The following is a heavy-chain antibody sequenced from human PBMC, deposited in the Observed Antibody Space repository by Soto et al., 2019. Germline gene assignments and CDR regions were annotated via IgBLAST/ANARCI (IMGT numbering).Heavy chain of an antibody. V-gene: IGHV4-4*02. Sequence: SETLSLTCAVSGGSISSSNWWSWVRQPPGKGLEWIGEIYHSGSTNYNPSLKSRVTISVDKSKNQFSLKLSSVTAADTAVYYCARTSKYQLPQGWFDPWGQGTLVTVS. J-gene: IGHJ5*02. D-gene: IGHD2-2*01. CDR3: ARTSKYQLPQGWFDP. CDR1: GGSISSSNW. CDR2: IYHSGST.